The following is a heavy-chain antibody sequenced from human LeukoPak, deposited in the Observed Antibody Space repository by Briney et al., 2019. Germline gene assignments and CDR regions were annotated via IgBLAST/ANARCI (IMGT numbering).Heavy chain of an antibody. CDR3: ARAASRSYYYFDY. V-gene: IGHV3-21*01. D-gene: IGHD2-21*01. J-gene: IGHJ4*02. Sequence: KPGGSLRLSCAASGSTFSDYSMNWVRQAPGKGLKWVSSISRNSGYIYDADSVKGRFTISRDNAKNSLYLQMNSLRAEDTAVYYCARAASRSYYYFDYWGQGAPVTVSS. CDR2: ISRNSGYI. CDR1: GSTFSDYS.